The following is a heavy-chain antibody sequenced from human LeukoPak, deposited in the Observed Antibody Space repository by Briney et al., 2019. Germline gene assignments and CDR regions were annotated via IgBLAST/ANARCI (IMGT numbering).Heavy chain of an antibody. V-gene: IGHV1-18*01. Sequence: ASVKVSCKASGYTFTSYGISWVRQAPGQGLGWMGWFSVNNGNTNYAQKLQGRVTMTTDTSTRTAYMELRSLRFDDTAVYYCARDSGYSGYVLFDYWGQGTLVTVSS. J-gene: IGHJ4*02. CDR1: GYTFTSYG. D-gene: IGHD5-12*01. CDR3: ARDSGYSGYVLFDY. CDR2: FSVNNGNT.